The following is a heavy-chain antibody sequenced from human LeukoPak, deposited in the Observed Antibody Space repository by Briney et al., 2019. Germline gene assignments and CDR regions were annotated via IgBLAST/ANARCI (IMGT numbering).Heavy chain of an antibody. V-gene: IGHV4-30-2*01. D-gene: IGHD4-17*01. J-gene: IGHJ5*02. CDR2: IYPSGST. CDR1: GGSISSGGYY. Sequence: SETLSLTCTVSGGSISSGGYYWNWIRQPPGKGLEWIGYIYPSGSTYYNPSLKSRVSISVDRSKNELSLKLSSVTAADTAVYYCARPDSYGDYRAWGQGTLVTVSS. CDR3: ARPDSYGDYRA.